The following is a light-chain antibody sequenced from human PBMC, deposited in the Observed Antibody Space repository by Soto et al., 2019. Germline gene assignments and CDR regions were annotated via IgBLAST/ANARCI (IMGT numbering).Light chain of an antibody. J-gene: IGLJ3*02. Sequence: QLVLTQPPSASGSPGQSVTISCTGTSNDIGGYNYVSWYQHHPGKAPKLMIYEVTKRPSGVPDRFSGSKSANTASLTVSGLQAEDEAVYYCSSHGGINNVVFGGGTKLTVL. CDR1: SNDIGGYNY. V-gene: IGLV2-8*01. CDR3: SSHGGINNVV. CDR2: EVT.